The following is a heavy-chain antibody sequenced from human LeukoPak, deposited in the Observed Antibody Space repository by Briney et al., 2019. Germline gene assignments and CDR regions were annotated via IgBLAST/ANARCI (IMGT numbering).Heavy chain of an antibody. CDR3: ARSPRRYSSGWYLRFDY. J-gene: IGHJ4*02. CDR2: IIPIFGTA. D-gene: IGHD6-19*01. Sequence: ASVKVSCKASGGTFSSYAISWVRQAPGQGLEWMGGIIPIFGTANYAQKFQGRVTITTDESTSTAYMELSSLRSEDTAVYYCARSPRRYSSGWYLRFDYWGQGTLVTVSS. CDR1: GGTFSSYA. V-gene: IGHV1-69*05.